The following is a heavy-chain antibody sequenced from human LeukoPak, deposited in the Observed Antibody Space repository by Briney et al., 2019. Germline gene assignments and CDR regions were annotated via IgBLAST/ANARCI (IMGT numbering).Heavy chain of an antibody. CDR3: ATSSLVRGPTEPLDAFDI. CDR1: GFTFTLYS. Sequence: GGSLRLSCAASGFTFTLYSLIWVRQAPGKGLEWISYIDSGSNNIYYADSVKGRFTISRDNAQSSLYLQMNSVRAEDTAVYYCATSSLVRGPTEPLDAFDIWGQGTMVTVSS. V-gene: IGHV3-48*04. J-gene: IGHJ3*02. D-gene: IGHD3-10*01. CDR2: IDSGSNNI.